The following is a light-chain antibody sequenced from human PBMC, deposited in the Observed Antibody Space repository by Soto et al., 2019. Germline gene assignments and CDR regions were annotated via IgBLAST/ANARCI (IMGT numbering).Light chain of an antibody. CDR3: QQYDYSPVT. V-gene: IGKV3-20*01. CDR1: QSISASY. Sequence: VVLTQSPGTLSLSPGERVTLSCGASQSISASYLAWYQQKPGQAPRLLIYGASRRATGIPDRFSAGGSGTHFTLTINRLEPEDFAVYYCQQYDYSPVTFGQGTKVEIK. CDR2: GAS. J-gene: IGKJ2*01.